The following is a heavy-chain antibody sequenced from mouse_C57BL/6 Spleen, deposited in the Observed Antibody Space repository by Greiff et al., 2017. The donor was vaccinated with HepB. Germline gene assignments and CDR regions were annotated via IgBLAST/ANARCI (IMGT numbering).Heavy chain of an antibody. Sequence: EVKVEESGGGLVQPGGSMKLSCVASGFTFSNYWMNWVRQSPEKGLEWVAQIRLKSDNYATPYADSVKGRFTISRDDSKSNVYLQMNNLRAEDTGIYYCTDQTETWFAYWGQETLVTVSA. CDR2: IRLKSDNYAT. J-gene: IGHJ3*01. CDR1: GFTFSNYW. D-gene: IGHD4-1*01. V-gene: IGHV6-3*01. CDR3: TDQTETWFAY.